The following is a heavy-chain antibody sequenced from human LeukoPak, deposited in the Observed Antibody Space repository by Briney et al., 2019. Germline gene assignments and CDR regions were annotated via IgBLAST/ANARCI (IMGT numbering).Heavy chain of an antibody. CDR1: GYTFTGYY. CDR3: ARELRYFDWLAENHYFDY. D-gene: IGHD3-9*01. V-gene: IGHV1-2*02. J-gene: IGHJ4*02. CDR2: INPNSGGT. Sequence: GASVKVSCKASGYTFTGYYMHWARQAPGQGLEWMGWINPNSGGTNYAQKFQGRVTMTRDTSISTAYMELSRLRSDDTAVYYCARELRYFDWLAENHYFDYWGQGTLVTVSS.